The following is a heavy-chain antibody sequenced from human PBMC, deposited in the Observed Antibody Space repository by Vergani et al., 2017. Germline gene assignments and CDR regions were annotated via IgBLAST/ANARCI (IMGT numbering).Heavy chain of an antibody. CDR3: ARDRGIAVAAPDPY. V-gene: IGHV1-69*04. D-gene: IGHD6-19*01. Sequence: QVQLVQSGAEVKKPGSSVKVSCKASGGTFSSYAISWVRQAPGQGLEWMGRIIPILGIANYAQKFQGRVTITADKSTSTAYMELSSLRSEDTAVYYCARDRGIAVAAPDPYWGQGTLVTVSS. CDR2: IIPILGIA. J-gene: IGHJ4*02. CDR1: GGTFSSYA.